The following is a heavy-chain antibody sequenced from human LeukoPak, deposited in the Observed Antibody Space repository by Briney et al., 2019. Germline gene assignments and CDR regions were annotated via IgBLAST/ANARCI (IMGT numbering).Heavy chain of an antibody. V-gene: IGHV1-2*04. CDR1: GYTFTGYY. Sequence: ASVKVSCKASGYTFTGYYIHWVRQAPGQGLEWMGRINPNSGGTNYAQKFQGWVTMTRDTSISTAYMELSRLRSDDTAVYYCARQSIWPSSWYYFDYWGQGTLVTVSS. CDR3: ARQSIWPSSWYYFDY. D-gene: IGHD6-13*01. J-gene: IGHJ4*02. CDR2: INPNSGGT.